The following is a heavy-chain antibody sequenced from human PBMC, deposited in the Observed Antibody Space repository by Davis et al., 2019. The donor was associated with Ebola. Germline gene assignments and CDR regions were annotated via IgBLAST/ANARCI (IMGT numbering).Heavy chain of an antibody. D-gene: IGHD6-19*01. V-gene: IGHV5-51*01. CDR3: ASPGLAVAGAAVLDV. Sequence: GESLKISCKGSGYSFTSYWIGWVRQMPGKGLEWMGIIYPGDSDTRYSPSFQGQVTISADKSISTAYLQWSSLKASDTAMYYCASPGLAVAGAAVLDVWGQGTTVTVSS. CDR2: IYPGDSDT. CDR1: GYSFTSYW. J-gene: IGHJ6*02.